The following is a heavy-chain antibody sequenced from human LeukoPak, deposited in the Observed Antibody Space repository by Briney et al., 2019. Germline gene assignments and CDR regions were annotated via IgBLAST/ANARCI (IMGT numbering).Heavy chain of an antibody. Sequence: PGGSLRLSCAASGFTFSYYGMHWVRQAPGKGLEWVAFIRYDGNDKFYADSVKGRFTISRDTSRNTLYLQMNSLRTEDTAVYYCAKDLMTDRWFGESWGLGTLVTVSS. D-gene: IGHD3-10*01. CDR2: IRYDGNDK. CDR3: AKDLMTDRWFGES. J-gene: IGHJ5*02. V-gene: IGHV3-30*02. CDR1: GFTFSYYG.